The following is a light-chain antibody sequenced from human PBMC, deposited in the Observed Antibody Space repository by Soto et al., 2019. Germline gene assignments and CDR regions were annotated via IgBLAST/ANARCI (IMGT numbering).Light chain of an antibody. CDR1: QSVSSN. CDR2: GAS. V-gene: IGKV3-15*01. Sequence: EIVMTQSPATLSVSPGERATLSCRASQSVSSNLAWYQQKPGQAPRLLIYGASTRATGIPARFSGSGSGTEFTLTISSLQSADFAVYYCQQYNNWPETFGQGTTVAIK. CDR3: QQYNNWPET. J-gene: IGKJ1*01.